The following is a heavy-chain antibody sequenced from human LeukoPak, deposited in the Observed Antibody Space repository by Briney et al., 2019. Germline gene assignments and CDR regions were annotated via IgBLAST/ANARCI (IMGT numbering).Heavy chain of an antibody. D-gene: IGHD3-22*01. CDR3: AREAGSSGDY. V-gene: IGHV3-53*01. CDR2: IYSDGGT. CDR1: GITVSSNY. J-gene: IGHJ4*02. Sequence: QAGGSLRLSCAVSGITVSSNYMTWVRQAPGKGLEWVSVIYSDGGTSYADSVKGRFTISRDNSKNTLYLQMNSLRAEDTAVYYCAREAGSSGDYWGQGTLVTVSS.